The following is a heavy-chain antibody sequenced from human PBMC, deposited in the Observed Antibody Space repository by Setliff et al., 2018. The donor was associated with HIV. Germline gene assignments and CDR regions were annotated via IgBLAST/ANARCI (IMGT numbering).Heavy chain of an antibody. J-gene: IGHJ6*03. V-gene: IGHV4-30-2*01. CDR1: GGSIGSGGYS. CDR3: ALTGHRLLRGYMDV. Sequence: SETLSLTCAVSGGSIGSGGYSWSWIRQPPGRGLEWVGYIYHVGGTYYNPSLRSRVTISVDRSKNLFSLKLTSVTAADTAVYYCALTGHRLLRGYMDVWGKGTTVTVSS. D-gene: IGHD2-15*01. CDR2: IYHVGGT.